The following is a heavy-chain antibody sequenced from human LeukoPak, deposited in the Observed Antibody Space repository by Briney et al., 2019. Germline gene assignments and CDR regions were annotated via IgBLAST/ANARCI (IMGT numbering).Heavy chain of an antibody. Sequence: ASVKVSCKASGYTFISYYIHWVRQAPGQGLEWMGVINPSSGSPSYAQNFQGRVTMTRDTSTSTVYMELSSLRSEDTAVYYCARRGSSWAFGAFDIWGQGTMVTVSS. CDR3: ARRGSSWAFGAFDI. V-gene: IGHV1-46*01. D-gene: IGHD6-13*01. J-gene: IGHJ3*02. CDR1: GYTFISYY. CDR2: INPSSGSP.